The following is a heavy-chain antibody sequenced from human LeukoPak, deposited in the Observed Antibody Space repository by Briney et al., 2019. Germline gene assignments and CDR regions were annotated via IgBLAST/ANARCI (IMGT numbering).Heavy chain of an antibody. CDR2: IYYSGST. CDR1: GGSLSSYY. D-gene: IGHD5-12*01. CDR3: ASSGYDYVY. V-gene: IGHV4-59*06. J-gene: IGHJ4*02. Sequence: PSETLSLTCTVSGGSLSSYYWSWIRQPPGKDLEWIGYIYYSGSTYYNPSLKSRVTISVDTSKNQFSLKLSSVTAADTAVYYCASSGYDYVYWGQGTLVTVSS.